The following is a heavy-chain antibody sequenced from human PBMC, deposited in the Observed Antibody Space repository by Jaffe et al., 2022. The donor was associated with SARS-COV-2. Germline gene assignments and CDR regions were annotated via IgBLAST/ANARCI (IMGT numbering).Heavy chain of an antibody. V-gene: IGHV3-23*01. CDR3: AKGGSSGYYYYFDY. J-gene: IGHJ4*02. D-gene: IGHD3-22*01. CDR2: IRESGGST. Sequence: EVQLLDSGGGLVQPGGSLRLSCAASGFTFSNFAMSWVRQAPGKGLEWVSAIRESGGSTYHADSVKGRFTISRDNSKNTLYLQMNSLRAEDTAVYYCAKGGSSGYYYYFDYWGQGTLVTVSS. CDR1: GFTFSNFA.